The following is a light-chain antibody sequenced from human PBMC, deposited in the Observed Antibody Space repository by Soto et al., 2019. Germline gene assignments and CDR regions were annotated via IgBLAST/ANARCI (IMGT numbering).Light chain of an antibody. CDR2: VDN. Sequence: QSVLTQPPSASGTPGQRVTISCSGSSSNIGSNTANWYQQLPGAAPKLLIYVDNQRPSGVPDRFSGSKSGTSASLAISGLQSEDEADYYCAAWDDSLNGYVFGTGTKVTVL. V-gene: IGLV1-44*01. CDR1: SSNIGSNT. J-gene: IGLJ1*01. CDR3: AAWDDSLNGYV.